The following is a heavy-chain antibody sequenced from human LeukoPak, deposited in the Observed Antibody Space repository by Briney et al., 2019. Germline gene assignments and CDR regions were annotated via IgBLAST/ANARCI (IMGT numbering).Heavy chain of an antibody. CDR3: ARASTTVPNLLDN. V-gene: IGHV3-74*01. J-gene: IGHJ4*02. CDR1: GYTFTNYY. CDR2: LSGDGSST. D-gene: IGHD4-17*01. Sequence: GASVKVSCKASGYTFTNYYMHWVRQTPGKGLLWVSRLSGDGSSTRFADSLKGRFTISRDNAKNTLYLQMNSLSAEDTAVYFCARASTTVPNLLDNWGQGTLVTVSS.